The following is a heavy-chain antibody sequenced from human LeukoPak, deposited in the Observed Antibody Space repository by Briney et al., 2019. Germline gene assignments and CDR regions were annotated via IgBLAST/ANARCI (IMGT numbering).Heavy chain of an antibody. CDR2: INSDGSRT. J-gene: IGHJ4*02. V-gene: IGHV3-74*01. CDR3: ARHIAAAGPGFDY. D-gene: IGHD6-13*01. Sequence: PGGSLRLSCAASGFTFRNYWMHWVRQAAGKGLVWVSRINSDGSRTSYADSVKGRFTISRDNAKNTLYLQMNSLRAEDTAVYYCARHIAAAGPGFDYWGQGTLVTVSS. CDR1: GFTFRNYW.